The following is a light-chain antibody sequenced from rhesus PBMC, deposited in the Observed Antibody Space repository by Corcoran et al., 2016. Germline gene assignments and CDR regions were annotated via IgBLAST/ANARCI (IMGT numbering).Light chain of an antibody. CDR2: RAA. Sequence: DIQMTQSPSSLSASVGDRVTITCRASQGISNWLSWYQQKPGKAPKLLIYRAANLETGVPSRFSGIGSWTDFTLTISSLQPEDIATYYCQQHDNSPYSFGQGTKVEIK. CDR1: QGISNW. V-gene: IGKV1-69*01. J-gene: IGKJ2*01. CDR3: QQHDNSPYS.